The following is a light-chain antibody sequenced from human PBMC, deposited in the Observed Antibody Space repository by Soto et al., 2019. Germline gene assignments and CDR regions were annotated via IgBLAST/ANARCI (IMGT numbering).Light chain of an antibody. J-gene: IGKJ5*01. CDR2: AAS. CDR1: QSISSY. CDR3: QQSYRTPIT. Sequence: IQMTQSPSSLSASVGDRVTITCRASQSISSYLNWYQQKPGKAPKLLIYAASSLQSGVPSRFSGSGSGTDFTLTISSLQPEDFATYYCQQSYRTPITFGHGTRLEIK. V-gene: IGKV1-39*01.